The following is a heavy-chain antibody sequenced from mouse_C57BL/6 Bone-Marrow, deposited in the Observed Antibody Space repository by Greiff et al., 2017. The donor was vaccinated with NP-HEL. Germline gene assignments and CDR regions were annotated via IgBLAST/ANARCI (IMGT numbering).Heavy chain of an antibody. CDR2: IYPRSGNT. J-gene: IGHJ3*01. D-gene: IGHD2-14*01. Sequence: QVQLQQSGAELASPGASVKLSCKASGYTFTSYGISWVKQRTGQGLEWIGEIYPRSGNTYYNEKFKGKATLTADKSSSTAYMELRSLTSEDSAVYFCARYRWPPFAYWGQGTLVTVSA. CDR1: GYTFTSYG. CDR3: ARYRWPPFAY. V-gene: IGHV1-81*01.